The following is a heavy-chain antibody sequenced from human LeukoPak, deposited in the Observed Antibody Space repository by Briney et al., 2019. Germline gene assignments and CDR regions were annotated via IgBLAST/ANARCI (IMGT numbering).Heavy chain of an antibody. J-gene: IGHJ4*02. Sequence: PGGSLRLSCAASGFTFSSYGMHWVRQAPGKGLEWVAVISYDGSNKYYAGSVKGRFTISRDNSKNTLYLQMNSLRAEDTAVHYCAKGVYSNYDLSFDYWGQGTLVTVSS. V-gene: IGHV3-30*18. CDR2: ISYDGSNK. CDR3: AKGVYSNYDLSFDY. CDR1: GFTFSSYG. D-gene: IGHD4-11*01.